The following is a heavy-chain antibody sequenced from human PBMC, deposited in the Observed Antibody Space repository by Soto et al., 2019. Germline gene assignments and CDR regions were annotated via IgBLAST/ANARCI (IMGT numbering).Heavy chain of an antibody. J-gene: IGHJ4*02. CDR1: GYTFTSYD. D-gene: IGHD1-1*01. CDR3: ARRAETNGWNGFGADKYYFDF. V-gene: IGHV1-8*01. CDR2: MNPNTGNS. Sequence: ASVKVSCKASGYTFTSYDIYRVRQATGQGLEWMGWMNPNTGNSAYAQKFQGRVTVTSDTSINTVHMELSSLRSEDTAVYYCARRAETNGWNGFGADKYYFDFWGQGTLVTVSS.